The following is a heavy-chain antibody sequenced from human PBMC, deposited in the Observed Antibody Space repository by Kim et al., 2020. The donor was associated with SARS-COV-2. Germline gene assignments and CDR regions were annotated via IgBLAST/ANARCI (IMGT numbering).Heavy chain of an antibody. Sequence: SETLSLTCTVSGGSISSYYWSWIRQPPAKGLGRVGYIYYSGSTNYNHSLKRRVTISVDTSKNQFSLKLSSVTAADTAVYYCARGGDYYDSSGYPDWGQGTRVTLSS. V-gene: IGHV4-59*01. CDR3: ARGGDYYDSSGYPD. CDR2: IYYSGST. J-gene: IGHJ4*02. D-gene: IGHD3-22*01. CDR1: GGSISSYY.